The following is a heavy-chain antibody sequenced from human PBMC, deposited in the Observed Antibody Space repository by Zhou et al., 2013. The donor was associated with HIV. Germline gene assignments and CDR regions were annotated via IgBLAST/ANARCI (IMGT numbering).Heavy chain of an antibody. V-gene: IGHV4-34*01. J-gene: IGHJ6*03. CDR3: ARDWIYGDYYYYYMDV. CDR1: GGSFSGYY. CDR2: INHSGST. D-gene: IGHD4-17*01. Sequence: QVQLQQWGAGLLKPSETLSLTCAVYGGSFSGYYWSWIRQPPGKGLEWIGEINHSGSTNYNPSLKSRVSISVDTSKNQFSLKLDSVTAADTAVYYCARDWIYGDYYYYYMDVWGKGTTVTASS.